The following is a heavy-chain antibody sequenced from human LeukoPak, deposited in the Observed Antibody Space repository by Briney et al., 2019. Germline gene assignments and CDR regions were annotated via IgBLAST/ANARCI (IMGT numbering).Heavy chain of an antibody. CDR2: INPNSGGT. V-gene: IGHV1-2*02. CDR1: GYTFTGYY. D-gene: IGHD6-19*01. Sequence: ASVKVSCKASGYTFTGYYMHWVRQAPGQGLEWMGWINPNSGGTNYAQKFQGRVTMTRDASISTAYMELSRLRSDDTAVYYCATDIALAGKGTYYFDYWGQGTLVTVSS. J-gene: IGHJ4*02. CDR3: ATDIALAGKGTYYFDY.